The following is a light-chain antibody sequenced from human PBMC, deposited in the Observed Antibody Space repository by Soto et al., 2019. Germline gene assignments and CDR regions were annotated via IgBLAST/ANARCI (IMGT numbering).Light chain of an antibody. CDR1: KLGDKY. V-gene: IGLV3-1*01. J-gene: IGLJ1*01. Sequence: SYELTQPPSVSVSPGQTASITCSGDKLGDKYACWYQQKPGQSPVLVIYQDSKRPSGIPERFSGSNSGNTATLTISGTQAMEEADYYCQEWDSSTYVFGTGTKVTVL. CDR2: QDS. CDR3: QEWDSSTYV.